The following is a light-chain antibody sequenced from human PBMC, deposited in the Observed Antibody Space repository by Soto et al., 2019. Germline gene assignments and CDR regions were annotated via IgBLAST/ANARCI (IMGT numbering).Light chain of an antibody. CDR3: QQLSSYPLT. CDR2: DAS. CDR1: QSVTSSY. Sequence: EIVLTHSPGTLSLSPGERATLSPSASQSVTSSYLAWCQQEPGQAPRLLIYDASSRATGIPDRFSGGGSGTDFTLTISRLEPEDFAVYYCQQLSSYPLTFGGGTKVDTK. J-gene: IGKJ4*01. V-gene: IGKV3-20*01.